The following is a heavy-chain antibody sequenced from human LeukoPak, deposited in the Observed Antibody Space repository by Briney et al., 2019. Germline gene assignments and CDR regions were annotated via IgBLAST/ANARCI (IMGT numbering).Heavy chain of an antibody. CDR2: ISYTGAT. J-gene: IGHJ4*02. CDR1: GGSISGYY. D-gene: IGHD1-26*01. CDR3: ARRGSGSPFDY. Sequence: SETLSLTCTVSGGSISGYYWSWIRQPPGNGLEWIAYISYTGATEYNPSLRSRVSMSLATSMNQFSLRLTSVTASDTAVYYCARRGSGSPFDYWGQGMLVTVSS. V-gene: IGHV4-59*08.